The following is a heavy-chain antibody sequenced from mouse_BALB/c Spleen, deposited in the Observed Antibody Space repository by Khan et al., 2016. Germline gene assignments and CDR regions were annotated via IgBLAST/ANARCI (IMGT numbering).Heavy chain of an antibody. V-gene: IGHV14-1*02. D-gene: IGHD1-1*01. CDR2: IDPENGNT. Sequence: VQLKQSGAELVRPGALVKLSCKASGFNIKDYYMHWVKQMPEQGLEWIGWIDPENGNTIYDPKFQGKASITADTSSNTAYLQVSSLTSEDTAVYYCALYYNGRSEYHFDYWGQGTTLTVSS. J-gene: IGHJ2*01. CDR3: ALYYNGRSEYHFDY. CDR1: GFNIKDYY.